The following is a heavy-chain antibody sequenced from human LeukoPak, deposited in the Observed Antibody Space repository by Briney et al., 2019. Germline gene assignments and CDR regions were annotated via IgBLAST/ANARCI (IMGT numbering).Heavy chain of an antibody. CDR1: GYSFTSYW. CDR2: IYPGVSDT. D-gene: IGHD4-23*01. V-gene: IGHV5-51*01. CDR3: ARRSYGGKDFDY. J-gene: IGHJ4*02. Sequence: GASLQISSQGSGYSFTSYWINWVRQMPGKGLEWMGIIYPGVSDTKYSPSFQGQVTISADMSINTAYLQWSSLKASDTAMYYCARRSYGGKDFDYWGQGTLVTVSS.